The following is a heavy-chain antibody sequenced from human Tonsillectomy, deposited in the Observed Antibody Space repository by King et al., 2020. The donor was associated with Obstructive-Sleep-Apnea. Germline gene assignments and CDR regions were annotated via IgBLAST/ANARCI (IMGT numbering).Heavy chain of an antibody. CDR3: ARELSGYEFHDDFDI. CDR1: GDSMKSAFYY. D-gene: IGHD5-12*01. Sequence: QLQESGPGLVKPSQTLSLTCTVSGDSMKSAFYYWSWIRQHPGKGLDWIGSIYHSGGTYYNPALKSRATISVDTSKNQFSLTLKSVTVADTAVYYCARELSGYEFHDDFDIWGQGTMVTVSS. J-gene: IGHJ3*02. V-gene: IGHV4-31*03. CDR2: IYHSGGT.